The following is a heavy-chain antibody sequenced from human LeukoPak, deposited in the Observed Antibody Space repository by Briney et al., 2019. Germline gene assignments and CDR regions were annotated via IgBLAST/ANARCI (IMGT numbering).Heavy chain of an antibody. D-gene: IGHD6-6*01. CDR3: ASLEYSSSAGGY. CDR2: IYHSGST. J-gene: IGHJ4*02. Sequence: SETLSLTCAVSGYSISSGYYWGWIRQPPGKGLEWIGSIYHSGSTYYNPSLKSRVTVSVDTSKNQFSLKLSSVTAADTAVYYCASLEYSSSAGGYWGQGTLVTVSS. CDR1: GYSISSGYY. V-gene: IGHV4-38-2*01.